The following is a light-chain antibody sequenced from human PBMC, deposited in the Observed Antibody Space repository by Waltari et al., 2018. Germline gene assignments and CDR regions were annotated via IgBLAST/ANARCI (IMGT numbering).Light chain of an antibody. CDR2: DTS. CDR1: ESNASP. CDR3: QQRSHWPMYT. J-gene: IGKJ2*01. V-gene: IGKV3-11*01. Sequence: EIVLTQSPATLSLSPGDRATLSCRASESNASPLVWYQQKPGQPPRILIYDTSNRAAGIPARFSGSGSGTDFSLTISSLEPEDFVVYYCQQRSHWPMYTFGQGTKLEIK.